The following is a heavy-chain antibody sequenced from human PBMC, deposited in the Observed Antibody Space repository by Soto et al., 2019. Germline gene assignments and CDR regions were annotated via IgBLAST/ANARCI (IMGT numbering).Heavy chain of an antibody. CDR1: GFTLSSQD. CDR2: MSCDGSAQ. J-gene: IGHJ4*02. D-gene: IGHD3-16*01. Sequence: QVQMVESGGGVVQPGRSLRLSCAASGFTLSSQDMHWFRQGPGKGLEWVAVMSCDGSAQYYADSVNGRFTISRDTSKDTLCLEMNSLSAEDRAVYYCVKGGWYACPSPSDDWGKGTLVTVSS. CDR3: VKGGWYACPSPSDD. V-gene: IGHV3-30*18.